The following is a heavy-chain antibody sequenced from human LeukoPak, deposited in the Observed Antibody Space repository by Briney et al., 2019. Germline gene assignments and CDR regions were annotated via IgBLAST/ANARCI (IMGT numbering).Heavy chain of an antibody. D-gene: IGHD2-2*01. V-gene: IGHV4-4*07. J-gene: IGHJ3*02. Sequence: SETLSLTCTVSGGSISSYYWSWIRQPAGKGLEWIGRIYTSGSTNYNPSLKSRVTMSVDTSKNQFSLKLSSVTAADTAVYYCARHGPYCSSTSCIGLFVAFDIWGQGTMVTVSS. CDR1: GGSISSYY. CDR3: ARHGPYCSSTSCIGLFVAFDI. CDR2: IYTSGST.